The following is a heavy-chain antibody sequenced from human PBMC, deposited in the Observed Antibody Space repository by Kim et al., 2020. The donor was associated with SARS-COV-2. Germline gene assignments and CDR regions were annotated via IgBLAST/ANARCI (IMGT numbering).Heavy chain of an antibody. Sequence: GGSLRLSCAASGFIFSDCAMGWVRQPPGKGLEWVSTLSSSGATTYYGDSVKGRFTISRDNSRNTLFLHMHSLSAEDTAVYYCVSPGPRDYYDPTLSFDLWGPGTLVAGSS. CDR3: VSPGPRDYYDPTLSFDL. J-gene: IGHJ3*01. V-gene: IGHV3-23*01. CDR2: LSSSGATT. D-gene: IGHD3-22*01. CDR1: GFIFSDCA.